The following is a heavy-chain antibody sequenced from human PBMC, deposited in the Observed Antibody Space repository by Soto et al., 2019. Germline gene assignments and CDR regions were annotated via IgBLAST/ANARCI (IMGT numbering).Heavy chain of an antibody. CDR2: MDLHSGNT. CDR3: ARCHGVEAGTKDFDY. D-gene: IGHD6-13*01. J-gene: IGHJ4*02. V-gene: IGHV1-8*01. CDR1: GYTFTSYD. Sequence: QVQLVQSGAEVKKPGASVKVSCKASGYTFTSYDINWLRQATGQGREGMGWMDLHSGNTGYAQKFQGRVTMTRNTSLSTAYMEVSSLRSEETAVYYCARCHGVEAGTKDFDYWGQGTLVTVSP.